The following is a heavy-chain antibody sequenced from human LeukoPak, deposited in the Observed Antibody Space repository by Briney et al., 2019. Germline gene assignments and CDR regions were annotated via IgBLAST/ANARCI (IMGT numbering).Heavy chain of an antibody. CDR2: IRSKANSYAT. CDR3: TRRKNYFDY. J-gene: IGHJ4*02. V-gene: IGHV3-73*01. CDR1: GFTFSGSA. Sequence: PRGSLKLSCAASGFTFSGSAMHWVRQASGKGLEWVGRIRSKANSYATAYAASVKGRFTISRDDSKNTAYLQMNSLKTEDTAVYYCTRRKNYFDYWGQGTLVTVSS.